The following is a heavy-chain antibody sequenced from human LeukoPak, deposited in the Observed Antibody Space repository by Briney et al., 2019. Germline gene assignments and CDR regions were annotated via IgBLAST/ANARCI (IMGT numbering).Heavy chain of an antibody. J-gene: IGHJ5*02. D-gene: IGHD3-10*01. CDR1: DGSISSYY. V-gene: IGHV4-59*08. CDR3: ARLRVRGVNWFDP. CDR2: IYDSGST. Sequence: SETLSLTCTVSDGSISSYYWSWIRQPPGKGLEWVGNIYDSGSTKYNPSLKSRVTISVDTSKNQVSLQLSSVTAADTAVYYCARLRVRGVNWFDPWGQGTLVTVSS.